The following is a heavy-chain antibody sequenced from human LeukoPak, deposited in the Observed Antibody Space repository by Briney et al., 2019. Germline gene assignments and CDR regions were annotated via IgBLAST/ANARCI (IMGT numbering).Heavy chain of an antibody. CDR3: ATDPVGASTFEY. CDR2: FDPEDGET. Sequence: ASVKVSCKVSGYTLTELSMHWVRQAPGKGLEWMGGFDPEDGETIYAQKFQGRVTMTEDTSTDTAYMELSSLRSEGTAVYYCATDPVGASTFEYWGQGTLVTVSS. CDR1: GYTLTELS. D-gene: IGHD1-26*01. V-gene: IGHV1-24*01. J-gene: IGHJ4*02.